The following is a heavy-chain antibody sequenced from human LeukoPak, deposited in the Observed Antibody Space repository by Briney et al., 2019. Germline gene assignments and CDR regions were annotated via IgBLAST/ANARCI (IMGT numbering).Heavy chain of an antibody. J-gene: IGHJ4*02. CDR1: GGTFSSYA. D-gene: IGHD3-3*01. V-gene: IGHV1-69*05. CDR2: IIPIFGTA. Sequence: SVKVSCKASGGTFSSYAISWVRQAPGQGLEWMGRIIPIFGTANYAQKSQGRVTITTDESTSTAYMELSSLRSEDTAVYYCARDSEIFGVVTPTFDYWGQGTLVTVSS. CDR3: ARDSEIFGVVTPTFDY.